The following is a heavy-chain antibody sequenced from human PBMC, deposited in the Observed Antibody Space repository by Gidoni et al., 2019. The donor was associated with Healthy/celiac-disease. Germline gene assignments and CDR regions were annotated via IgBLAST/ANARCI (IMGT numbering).Heavy chain of an antibody. J-gene: IGHJ3*02. Sequence: EVQLLESGGGLVQPGGSLRLSCAASGFPVSNNYMSWVRQAPGKGLEWVSVLYIGDNTSYTDSVKGRFTISRDNSKNTLYLQMNSLRAEDTAVYYCARDRGGGIDDAFDIWGQGTMVTVSS. CDR2: LYIGDNT. D-gene: IGHD3-10*01. CDR3: ARDRGGGIDDAFDI. CDR1: GFPVSNNY. V-gene: IGHV3-66*01.